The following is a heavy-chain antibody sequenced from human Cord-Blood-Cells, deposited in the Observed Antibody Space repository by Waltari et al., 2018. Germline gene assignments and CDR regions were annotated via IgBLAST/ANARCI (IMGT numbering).Heavy chain of an antibody. CDR1: GYTFTGYY. V-gene: IGHV1-2*02. D-gene: IGHD2-2*01. Sequence: QVQLVQSGAEVKKPGASVKVSCKASGYTFTGYYMHWVRQAPGQGLEWIGWNNPNSGGTDYAQKFQGRVPMTRDTSISTAYMELSRLRSDDTAVYYCARGVDCSSTSCYNWFDPWGQGTLVTVSS. CDR3: ARGVDCSSTSCYNWFDP. CDR2: NNPNSGGT. J-gene: IGHJ5*02.